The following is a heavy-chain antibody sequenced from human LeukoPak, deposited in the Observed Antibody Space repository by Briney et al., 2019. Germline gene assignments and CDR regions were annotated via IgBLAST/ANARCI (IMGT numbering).Heavy chain of an antibody. CDR2: IKRDGSEK. CDR1: GFTFSSYW. Sequence: GGSLRLSCAASGFTFSSYWMSWVRQAPGKGLEWVANIKRDGSEKYYVDSVKGRFTISRDNAKNSLYLQMNSLRAEDTAVYYCARDMGYCSSTSCPRFQHWGQGTLVTVSS. D-gene: IGHD2-2*01. J-gene: IGHJ1*01. V-gene: IGHV3-7*01. CDR3: ARDMGYCSSTSCPRFQH.